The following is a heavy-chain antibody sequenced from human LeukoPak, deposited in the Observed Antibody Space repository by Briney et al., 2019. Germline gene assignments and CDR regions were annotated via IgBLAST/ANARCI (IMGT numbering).Heavy chain of an antibody. D-gene: IGHD5-24*01. J-gene: IGHJ4*02. CDR1: GGSISSYY. V-gene: IGHV4-34*01. Sequence: SETLSLTCTVSGGSISSYYWSWIRQPPGKGLEWIGEINHSGSTNYNPSLKSRVTISVDTSKNQFSLKLSSVTAADTAVYYCARGLQWLQSTRGFDYWGQGTLVTVSS. CDR2: INHSGST. CDR3: ARGLQWLQSTRGFDY.